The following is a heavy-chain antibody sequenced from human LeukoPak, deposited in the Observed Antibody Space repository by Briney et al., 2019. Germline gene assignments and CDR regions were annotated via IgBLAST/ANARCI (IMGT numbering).Heavy chain of an antibody. V-gene: IGHV1-69*05. CDR3: AGARITIFGVVSLFGY. J-gene: IGHJ4*02. D-gene: IGHD3-3*01. CDR1: GGTFSSYA. CDR2: IIPIFGTA. Sequence: GASVKVSXKASGGTFSSYAISWVRQAPGQGLEWMRRIIPIFGTANYAQKFQGRVTITTDESTSTAYMELSSLRSEDTAVYYCAGARITIFGVVSLFGYWGQGTLVTVSS.